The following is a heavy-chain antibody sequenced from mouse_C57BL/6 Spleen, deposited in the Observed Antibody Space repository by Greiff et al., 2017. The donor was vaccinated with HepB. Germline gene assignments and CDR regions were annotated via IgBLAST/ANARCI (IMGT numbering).Heavy chain of an antibody. J-gene: IGHJ1*03. Sequence: VQRVESGAELVRPGTSVKVSCKASGYAFTNYLIEWVKQRPGQGLEWIGVINPGSGGTNYNEKFKGKATLTADKSSSTAYMQLSSLTSEDSAVYFCARDYYGSSYEYFDVWGTGTTVTVSS. CDR1: GYAFTNYL. CDR2: INPGSGGT. CDR3: ARDYYGSSYEYFDV. V-gene: IGHV1-54*01. D-gene: IGHD1-1*01.